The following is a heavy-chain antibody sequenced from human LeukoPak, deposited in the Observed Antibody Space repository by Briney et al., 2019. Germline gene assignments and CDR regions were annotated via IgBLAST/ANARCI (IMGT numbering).Heavy chain of an antibody. D-gene: IGHD4-23*01. Sequence: ASVKVSCKASGYTFTSYGISWVRQAPGQGLEWMGRISAYNGNTNYAQKFQGRVTITTDESTSTAYMELSSLRSEDTAVYYCASFGNMVVTFGSAFDIWGQGTMVTVSS. CDR3: ASFGNMVVTFGSAFDI. V-gene: IGHV1-18*01. CDR2: ISAYNGNT. J-gene: IGHJ3*02. CDR1: GYTFTSYG.